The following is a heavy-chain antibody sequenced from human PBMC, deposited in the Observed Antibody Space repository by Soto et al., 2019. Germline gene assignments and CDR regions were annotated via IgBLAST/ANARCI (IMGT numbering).Heavy chain of an antibody. D-gene: IGHD1-1*01. CDR1: GFTFSASW. CDR3: ARDNNWSYDY. V-gene: IGHV3-74*01. J-gene: IGHJ4*02. CDR2: ISPDGSST. Sequence: PGGSLRLSCKAFGFTFSASWMHWVRQTPGKGLVWVSHISPDGSSTRDANSVQGRFINSRDNARSTLYLQMHSLRAEDTAVYYCARDNNWSYDYWGQGILVTVSS.